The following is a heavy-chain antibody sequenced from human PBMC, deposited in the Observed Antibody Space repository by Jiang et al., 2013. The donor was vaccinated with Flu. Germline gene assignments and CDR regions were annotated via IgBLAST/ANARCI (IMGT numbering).Heavy chain of an antibody. J-gene: IGHJ4*02. CDR1: GFTFSSYG. D-gene: IGHD6-19*01. CDR3: AKDRRGWYFDY. Sequence: QLLESGGGVVQPGRSLRLSCAASGFTFSSYGMHWVRQAPGKGLEWVAVISYDGSNKYYADSVKGRFTISRDNSKNTLYLQMNSLRAEDTAVYYCAKDRRGWYFDYWGQGTLVTVSS. CDR2: ISYDGSNK. V-gene: IGHV3-30*18.